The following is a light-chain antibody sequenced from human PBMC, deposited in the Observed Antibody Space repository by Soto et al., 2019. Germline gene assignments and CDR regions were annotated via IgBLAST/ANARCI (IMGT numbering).Light chain of an antibody. CDR2: DAS. CDR3: QQYNSWPQT. CDR1: QSISNF. Sequence: EIVLTQSPATLSLSPGERATLSCRASQSISNFLAWYQQKPGQAPRLLIYDASNRATGIPARFSGRRSGTEFTLTISSLQSEDFAVYYCQQYNSWPQTFGQGTKVDIK. J-gene: IGKJ1*01. V-gene: IGKV3-11*01.